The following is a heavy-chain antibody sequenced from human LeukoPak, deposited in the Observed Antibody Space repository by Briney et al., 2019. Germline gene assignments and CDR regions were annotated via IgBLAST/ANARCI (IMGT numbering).Heavy chain of an antibody. CDR1: GGSFSGYY. V-gene: IGHV4-34*01. CDR3: ARGRGASYYGSGSYPTNGGGDY. J-gene: IGHJ3*01. D-gene: IGHD3-10*01. Sequence: SETLSLTCAVYGGSFSGYYWSWIRQPPGKGLEWIGEINHSGSTNYNPSLKSRVTISVDTSKNQFSLKLSSVTAADTAVYYCARGRGASYYGSGSYPTNGGGDYWGQGTMVTVSS. CDR2: INHSGST.